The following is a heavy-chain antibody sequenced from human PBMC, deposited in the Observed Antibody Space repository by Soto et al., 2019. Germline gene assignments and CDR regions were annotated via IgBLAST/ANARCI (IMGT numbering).Heavy chain of an antibody. CDR3: ARTVPRLHFGLDV. J-gene: IGHJ6*02. Sequence: PGGSLRLSCAASGFTFRSYGMHWVRQAPGKGLEWVALIWYDGSKTYYGDSVKGRITISRDISNNTLYLQMNSLRADDTAVYYCARTVPRLHFGLDVWGQGTTVTVSS. CDR2: IWYDGSKT. V-gene: IGHV3-33*01. CDR1: GFTFRSYG. D-gene: IGHD6-6*01.